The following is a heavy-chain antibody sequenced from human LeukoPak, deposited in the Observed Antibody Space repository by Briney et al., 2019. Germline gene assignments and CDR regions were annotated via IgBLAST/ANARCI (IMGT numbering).Heavy chain of an antibody. CDR2: IHASGSS. V-gene: IGHV4-4*07. J-gene: IGHJ4*02. CDR1: VVSITSYH. Sequence: SETLSLTCTVSVVSITSYHWSWIRQPAGRELEWIGRIHASGSSNYNPSLKSRVTMSVDTSKNQFSLKLTSVTAADTAVYYCARDGLYSYGYSYFDYWGQGTLVTVSS. CDR3: ARDGLYSYGYSYFDY. D-gene: IGHD5-18*01.